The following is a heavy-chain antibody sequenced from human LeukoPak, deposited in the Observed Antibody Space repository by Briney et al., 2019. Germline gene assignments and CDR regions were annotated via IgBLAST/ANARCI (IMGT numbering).Heavy chain of an antibody. CDR2: IYYSGST. CDR1: GGSISSSSYY. D-gene: IGHD3-22*01. Sequence: SETLSLTCTVSGGSISSSSYYWGWIRQPPGKGLEWIGSIYYSGSTYYNPSLKSRVTISVDTSKNQFSLKLSSVTAADTAVYYCARPLYYYDSRPFDYWGQGTLVTVSS. CDR3: ARPLYYYDSRPFDY. J-gene: IGHJ4*02. V-gene: IGHV4-39*07.